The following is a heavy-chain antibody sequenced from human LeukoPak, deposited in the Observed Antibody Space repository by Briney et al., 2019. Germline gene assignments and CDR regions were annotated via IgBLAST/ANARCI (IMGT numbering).Heavy chain of an antibody. CDR1: GFTFGDYA. J-gene: IGHJ4*02. Sequence: GGSLRLSCTASGFTFGDYALNWVRQAPGKGREWVGFIRSNAYGRATEYAASVQGRFTISRDNSNSIAYLQMNSLKTEDTAVYYCSRAQTEAGAKYDFGYWGQGTLVTVSS. V-gene: IGHV3-49*04. CDR2: IRSNAYGRAT. CDR3: SRAQTEAGAKYDFGY.